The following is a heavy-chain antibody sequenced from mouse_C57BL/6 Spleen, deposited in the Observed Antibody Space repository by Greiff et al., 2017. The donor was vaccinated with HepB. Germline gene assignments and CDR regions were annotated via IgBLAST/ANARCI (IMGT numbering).Heavy chain of an antibody. CDR3: AREVTTVSDY. D-gene: IGHD2-2*01. J-gene: IGHJ2*01. CDR2: IYPGDGDT. Sequence: VQLQQSGPELVKPGASVKISCKASGYAFSSSWMNWVKQRPGKGLEWIGRIYPGDGDTNYNGKFKGKATLTADKSSSTAYMQLSSLTSEDSAVYFCAREVTTVSDYWGQGTTLTVSS. CDR1: GYAFSSSW. V-gene: IGHV1-82*01.